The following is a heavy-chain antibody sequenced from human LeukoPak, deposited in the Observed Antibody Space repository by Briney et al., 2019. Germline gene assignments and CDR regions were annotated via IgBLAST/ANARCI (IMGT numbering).Heavy chain of an antibody. D-gene: IGHD5-12*01. CDR3: AREARGYSGYDSVDWFDP. CDR1: GYTFTGYY. J-gene: IGHJ5*02. V-gene: IGHV1-2*02. Sequence: ASVKVSCKASGYTFTGYYMHWVRQAPGQGLEWMGWINPNSGGTNYAQKFQGRVTMTRDTSISTAYMELSRLRSDDTAVYYCAREARGYSGYDSVDWFDPWGQGTLVTVSS. CDR2: INPNSGGT.